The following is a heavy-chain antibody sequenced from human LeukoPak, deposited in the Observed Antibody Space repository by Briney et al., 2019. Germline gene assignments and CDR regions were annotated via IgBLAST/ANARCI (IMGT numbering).Heavy chain of an antibody. CDR1: GFTFSSYA. V-gene: IGHV3-30*04. D-gene: IGHD3-3*01. J-gene: IGHJ4*02. CDR3: ARAPPYDFWSGSGFDY. Sequence: HPGGSLRLSCAASGFTFSSYAIHWVRQAPGKGLEWVAVISNDGSNRYYADSVKGRFTISRDNSKHTLYLQMNSLRPEDTAVYYCARAPPYDFWSGSGFDYWGQGTLVTVSS. CDR2: ISNDGSNR.